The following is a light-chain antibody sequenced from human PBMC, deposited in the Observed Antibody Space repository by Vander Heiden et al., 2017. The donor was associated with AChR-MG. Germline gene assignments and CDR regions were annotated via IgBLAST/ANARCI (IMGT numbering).Light chain of an antibody. J-gene: IGKJ1*01. CDR2: AAS. CDR1: QSISSY. Sequence: DIQMTLSPSSLSPSVGYRVTITCRASQSISSYLNWYQQKPGKAPKLLIYAASSLQSGVPSRFSGSGSGTDFTLTISSLQPEDFANYYCQQSYSTTWTFGQGTKVEIK. CDR3: QQSYSTTWT. V-gene: IGKV1-39*01.